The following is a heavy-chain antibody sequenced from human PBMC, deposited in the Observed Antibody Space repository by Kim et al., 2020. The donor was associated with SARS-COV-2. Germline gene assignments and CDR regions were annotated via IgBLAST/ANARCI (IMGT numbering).Heavy chain of an antibody. Sequence: HTPPLKSRVTISVDTSKNQFSLKLSLGTAADTAVYYCARAMVRGVYFDYWGQGTLVTVSS. CDR3: ARAMVRGVYFDY. V-gene: IGHV4-30-2*05. J-gene: IGHJ4*02. D-gene: IGHD3-10*01.